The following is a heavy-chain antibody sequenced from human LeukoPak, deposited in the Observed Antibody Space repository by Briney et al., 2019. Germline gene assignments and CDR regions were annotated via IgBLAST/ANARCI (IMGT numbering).Heavy chain of an antibody. Sequence: SETLSLTCTVSGGSISSYYWSWIRQPPGKGLECIGYIYYTGSTNHNPSLKSRVTISVDTSKNQFSLKLSSVTAADTAVYYCARFRTGDAFDIWGQGTMVTVSS. V-gene: IGHV4-59*08. CDR1: GGSISSYY. D-gene: IGHD7-27*01. CDR3: ARFRTGDAFDI. CDR2: IYYTGST. J-gene: IGHJ3*02.